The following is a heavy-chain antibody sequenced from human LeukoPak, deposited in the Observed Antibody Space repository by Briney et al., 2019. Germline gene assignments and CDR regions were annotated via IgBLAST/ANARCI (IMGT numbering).Heavy chain of an antibody. CDR2: ISRGSSNI. CDR3: VREDSYSSGWFGPDY. Sequence: GGSLRLSCAASGFTFSTYSMNWVRQAPGKGLEWVSSISRGSSNIYYADSVKGRFTISRDNAKNSLYLQMNSLKAEDTAVYYCVREDSYSSGWFGPDYWGQGTLVTVSS. J-gene: IGHJ4*02. CDR1: GFTFSTYS. D-gene: IGHD6-19*01. V-gene: IGHV3-21*04.